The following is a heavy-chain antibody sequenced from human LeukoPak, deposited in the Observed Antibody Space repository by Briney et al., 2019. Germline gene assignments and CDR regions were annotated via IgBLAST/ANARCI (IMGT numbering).Heavy chain of an antibody. CDR1: GGSISSGSYY. D-gene: IGHD3-22*01. CDR3: ARDYYDSSGYYPSHGWFDP. Sequence: PSETLSLTCTVSGGSISSGSYYWSWIRQPAGKGLEWIGRIYTSGSTNYNPSLKSRVTISVDTSKNQFSLKLSSVTAAGTAVYYCARDYYDSSGYYPSHGWFDPWGQGTLVTVSS. V-gene: IGHV4-61*02. CDR2: IYTSGST. J-gene: IGHJ5*02.